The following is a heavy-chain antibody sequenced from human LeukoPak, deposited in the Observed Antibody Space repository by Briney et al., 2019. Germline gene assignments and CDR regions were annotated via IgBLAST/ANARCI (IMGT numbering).Heavy chain of an antibody. D-gene: IGHD3-22*01. CDR1: GGSISSGGYF. V-gene: IGHV4-31*03. J-gene: IGHJ4*02. CDR3: ARGRTHYYDSSAPSYYFDY. CDR2: IYYSGST. Sequence: SETLSLTCTVSGGSISSGGYFWSWIRQHPGTGLEWIGYIYYSGSTYYNPSLKSRLTISLDTSKNQFSLKLSSVTAADTAVYYCARGRTHYYDSSAPSYYFDYWGQGTLVTVSS.